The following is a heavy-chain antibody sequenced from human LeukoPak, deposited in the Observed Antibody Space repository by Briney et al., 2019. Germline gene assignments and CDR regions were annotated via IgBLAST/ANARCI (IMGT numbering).Heavy chain of an antibody. CDR1: GYTFTSYG. CDR2: ISAYNGNT. V-gene: IGHV1-18*01. Sequence: ASVKVSCKASGYTFTSYGISWVRQAPGQGLEWMGWISAYNGNTNYAQKLQGRVTMTTDTSTSRAYMELRSLRSDDTAVYYCARHSNYDILTDFDYWGQGTLVTVSS. J-gene: IGHJ4*02. D-gene: IGHD3-9*01. CDR3: ARHSNYDILTDFDY.